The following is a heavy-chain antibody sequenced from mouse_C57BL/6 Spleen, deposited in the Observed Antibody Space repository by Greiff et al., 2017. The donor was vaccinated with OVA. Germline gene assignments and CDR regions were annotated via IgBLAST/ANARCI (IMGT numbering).Heavy chain of an antibody. CDR3: TRSNYGGYYFDY. D-gene: IGHD2-5*01. J-gene: IGHJ2*01. CDR1: GYTFTDYE. CDR2: IDPETGGT. Sequence: QVQLQQPGAELVKPGASVKLSCKASGYTFTDYEMHWVKQTPVHGLEWIGAIDPETGGTAYNQKFKGKAILTADKSSSTAYMELRSLTSEDSAVYYCTRSNYGGYYFDYWGQGTTLTVSS. V-gene: IGHV1-15*01.